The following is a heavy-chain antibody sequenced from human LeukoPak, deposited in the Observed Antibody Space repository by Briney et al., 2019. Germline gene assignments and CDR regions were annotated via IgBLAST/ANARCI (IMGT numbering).Heavy chain of an antibody. CDR2: ISSSGSTI. V-gene: IGHV3-11*04. J-gene: IGHJ4*02. Sequence: PGGSLRLSCAASGFTFSDYYMSWIRQAPGKGLEWVSYISSSGSTIYYADSVKGRFTISRDNAKNSLYLQMNSLRAEDTAVYYCARADAYSSGWYWAYYFDYWGQGTLVTVSS. D-gene: IGHD6-19*01. CDR1: GFTFSDYY. CDR3: ARADAYSSGWYWAYYFDY.